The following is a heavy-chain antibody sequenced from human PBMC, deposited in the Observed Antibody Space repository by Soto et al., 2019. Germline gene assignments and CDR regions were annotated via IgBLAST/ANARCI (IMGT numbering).Heavy chain of an antibody. CDR1: DFIFLDYA. Sequence: PGGSLRLSCAASDFIFLDYAMTWVRQAPGKGLEWVSTISRDGSNTHYADSVKGRFTIPRDNSKKTLYLEMSSLRGEDTAFYYCTKDPSTGYADHWGQGTLVTVSS. CDR3: TKDPSTGYADH. J-gene: IGHJ4*02. CDR2: ISRDGSNT. V-gene: IGHV3-23*01. D-gene: IGHD3-9*01.